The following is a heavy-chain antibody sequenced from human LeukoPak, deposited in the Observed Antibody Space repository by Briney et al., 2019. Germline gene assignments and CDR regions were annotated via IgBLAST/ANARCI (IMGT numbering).Heavy chain of an antibody. CDR1: GFSFSIYG. CDR2: IWNAGTNT. J-gene: IGHJ4*02. Sequence: GGSLRLSCAASGFSFSIYGMHWVRQAPGKGLEWVALIWNAGTNTYYADSVKGRFTISRDNSKNTLYLQMNSLRAEDTAVYYCVGDTPPGGDYYLDYWGQGTLVTVSS. D-gene: IGHD3-16*01. CDR3: VGDTPPGGDYYLDY. V-gene: IGHV3-33*01.